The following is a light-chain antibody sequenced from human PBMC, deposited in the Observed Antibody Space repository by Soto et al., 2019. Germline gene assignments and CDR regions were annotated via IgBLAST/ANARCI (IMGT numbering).Light chain of an antibody. Sequence: QSALTQPASVSGSPGQSITISCTGTSSDVGDYNYVSWYQQHPGKAPKLMIYDVSNRPSGVSNRFSGSKSGNTASLTISGLQPEDEADYYCSSYWSTSILYVFGTGTKLTVL. CDR1: SSDVGDYNY. CDR2: DVS. J-gene: IGLJ1*01. V-gene: IGLV2-14*01. CDR3: SSYWSTSILYV.